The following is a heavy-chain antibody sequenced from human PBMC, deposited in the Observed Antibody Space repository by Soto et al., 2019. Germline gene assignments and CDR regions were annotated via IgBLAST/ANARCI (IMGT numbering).Heavy chain of an antibody. CDR3: ARSDCSSTSCYYGIAALLPRDY. Sequence: ASVKVSCKASGYTFTSYAMHWVRQAPGQRLEWMGWINAGNGNTKYSQKFQGRVTITRDTSASTAYMELSSLRSEDTAVYYCARSDCSSTSCYYGIAALLPRDYWGQGTLVTVSS. CDR1: GYTFTSYA. D-gene: IGHD2-2*01. CDR2: INAGNGNT. V-gene: IGHV1-3*01. J-gene: IGHJ4*02.